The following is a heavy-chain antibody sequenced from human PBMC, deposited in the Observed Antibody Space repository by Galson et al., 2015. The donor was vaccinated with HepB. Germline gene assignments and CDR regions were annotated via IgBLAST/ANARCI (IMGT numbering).Heavy chain of an antibody. CDR2: ISYDGSNK. V-gene: IGHV3-30*03. CDR3: ARSYGDYGGFDY. CDR1: GFTFSSYG. Sequence: SLRLSCAASGFTFSSYGMHWVRQAPGKGLEWVAVISYDGSNKYYADSVKGRFTISRDNSKNTLYLQMNSLRAEDTAVYYCARSYGDYGGFDYWGQGTLVTVSS. J-gene: IGHJ4*02. D-gene: IGHD4-17*01.